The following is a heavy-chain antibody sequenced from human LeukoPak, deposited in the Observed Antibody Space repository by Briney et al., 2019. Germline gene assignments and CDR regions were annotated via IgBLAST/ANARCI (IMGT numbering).Heavy chain of an antibody. J-gene: IGHJ5*02. D-gene: IGHD3-3*01. V-gene: IGHV5-51*01. CDR1: GYRFTSYW. Sequence: GESLKISCKGSGYRFTSYWIGWVRQMPGKGLEWMGIIYPGDSDTRYSPSFQGQVTISADKSISTAYLQWSSLKASDTAMYYCARRSVIFGVPYNWFDPWGQGTLVTVSS. CDR3: ARRSVIFGVPYNWFDP. CDR2: IYPGDSDT.